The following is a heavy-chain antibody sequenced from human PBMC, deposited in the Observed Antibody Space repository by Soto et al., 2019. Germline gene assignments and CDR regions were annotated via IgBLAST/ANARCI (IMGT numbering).Heavy chain of an antibody. CDR1: GGSISSSSYY. D-gene: IGHD3-10*01. Sequence: SETLSLTCTVSGGSISSSSYYWGWIRQPPGKGLEWIGSIYYSGSTYYNPSLKSRVTISVDTSKNQFSLKLGSVTAADTAVYYCARRFESSWFDPWGQGTLVTVSS. J-gene: IGHJ5*02. V-gene: IGHV4-39*01. CDR2: IYYSGST. CDR3: ARRFESSWFDP.